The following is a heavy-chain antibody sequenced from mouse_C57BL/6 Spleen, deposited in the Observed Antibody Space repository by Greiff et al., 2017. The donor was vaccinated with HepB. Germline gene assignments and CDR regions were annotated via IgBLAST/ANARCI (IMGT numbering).Heavy chain of an antibody. D-gene: IGHD6-1*01. V-gene: IGHV1-55*01. CDR1: GYTFTSYW. Sequence: QVHVKQSGAELVKPGASVKMSCKASGYTFTSYWITWVKQRPGQGLEWIGDIYPGSGSTNYNEKFKSKATLTVDTSSSTAYMQLSSLTSEDSAVYYCARSSSGPDYWGQGTTLTVSS. J-gene: IGHJ2*01. CDR2: IYPGSGST. CDR3: ARSSSGPDY.